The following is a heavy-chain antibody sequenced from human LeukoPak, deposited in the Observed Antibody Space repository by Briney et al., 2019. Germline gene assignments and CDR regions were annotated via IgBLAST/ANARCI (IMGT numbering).Heavy chain of an antibody. J-gene: IGHJ2*01. V-gene: IGHV4-31*03. CDR2: IYYSGST. Sequence: PSETLSLTYTVSGGSISSGVYYWSWIRQHPAKGLEWIGYIYYSGSTHYNPSLKSRVTISVDTSKNQLSLKLSSVTAADTAVYYRARSTYYYGSGDEPRYWYFDLWGRGTLVTVSS. CDR1: GGSISSGVYY. D-gene: IGHD3-10*01. CDR3: ARSTYYYGSGDEPRYWYFDL.